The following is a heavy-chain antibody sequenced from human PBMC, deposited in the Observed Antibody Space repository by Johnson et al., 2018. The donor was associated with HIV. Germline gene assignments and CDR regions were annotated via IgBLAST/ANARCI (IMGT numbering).Heavy chain of an antibody. Sequence: VQLVESGGGLVQPGGSLRLSCAASGFTFSNAWMSWVRQAPGEGLEWVGRIKSKTDGGTTDYAAPVKGRFTISRDNSKNTLAMQMNSLRAEDTAVYYCARDIWGMRSGYEWGAFDIWGQGTVVTVSS. D-gene: IGHD5-12*01. CDR3: ARDIWGMRSGYEWGAFDI. CDR2: IKSKTDGGTT. V-gene: IGHV3-15*01. CDR1: GFTFSNAW. J-gene: IGHJ3*02.